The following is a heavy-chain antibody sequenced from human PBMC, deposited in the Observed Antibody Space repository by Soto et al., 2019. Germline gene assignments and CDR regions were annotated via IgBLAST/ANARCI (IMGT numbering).Heavy chain of an antibody. CDR3: ARRYARTFDS. CDR1: GGSISSYY. V-gene: IGHV4-59*01. D-gene: IGHD2-8*01. CDR2: IYYSGST. J-gene: IGHJ4*02. Sequence: QVQLQESGPGLVKPSETLSLTCTVSGGSISSYYWSWIRQPPGKGLEWIGYIYYSGSTNYNPSLKRRVTISVDTSKNQFPLKLSSVTAADTAGYYCARRYARTFDSWGQGTLVTVSS.